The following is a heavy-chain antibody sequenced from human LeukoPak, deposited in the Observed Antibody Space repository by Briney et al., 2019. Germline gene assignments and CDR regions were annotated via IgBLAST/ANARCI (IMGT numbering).Heavy chain of an antibody. V-gene: IGHV3-30*04. J-gene: IGHJ6*04. Sequence: GRSLRLSCAASGFTFSSYAMHWVRQAPGKGLEWVAVISHDGSNKYYAGSVKGRFTISRDNSKNTLYLQMNSLRAEDTAVYYCARVLVPAAAMERMDGMDVWGKGTTVTVSS. D-gene: IGHD2-2*01. CDR2: ISHDGSNK. CDR1: GFTFSSYA. CDR3: ARVLVPAAAMERMDGMDV.